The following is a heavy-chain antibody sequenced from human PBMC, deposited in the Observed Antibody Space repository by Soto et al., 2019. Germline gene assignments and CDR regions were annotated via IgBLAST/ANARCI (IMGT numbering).Heavy chain of an antibody. Sequence: DVQLVESGGGLMQPGESLRLSCAASGLTVSGKKYVAWVRQAPGKGLEWVSALYDVDGSFYADSVKGRFTTSSDSSKTTVYLQMNGLRPDYTAVYYCATWHEREHAYDVWGQGTTVTVSS. D-gene: IGHD1-1*01. V-gene: IGHV3-53*01. CDR1: GLTVSGKKY. J-gene: IGHJ3*01. CDR3: ATWHEREHAYDV. CDR2: LYDVDGS.